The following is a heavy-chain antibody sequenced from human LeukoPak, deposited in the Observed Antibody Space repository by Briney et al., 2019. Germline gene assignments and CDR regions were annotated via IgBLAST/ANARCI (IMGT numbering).Heavy chain of an antibody. CDR3: AKAYYYDSSGYSLGDYYYYMDV. CDR2: ISGSGGST. Sequence: GRSLRLSCAASGFTFSSYAMSWVRQAPGKGLEWVSAISGSGGSTYYADSVKGRFTISRDNSKNTLYLQMNSLRAEDTAVYYCAKAYYYDSSGYSLGDYYYYMDVWGKGATVTVSS. CDR1: GFTFSSYA. J-gene: IGHJ6*03. D-gene: IGHD3-22*01. V-gene: IGHV3-23*01.